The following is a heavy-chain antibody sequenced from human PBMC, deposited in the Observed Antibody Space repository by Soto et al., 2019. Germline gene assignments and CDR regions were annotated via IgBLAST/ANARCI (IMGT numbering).Heavy chain of an antibody. D-gene: IGHD6-19*01. V-gene: IGHV4-31*02. J-gene: IGHJ5*02. CDR3: ARMYSSGSGWFHP. CDR1: GYFIGAGGCY. CDR2: FYSSGSI. Sequence: PSETLSLTCFVSGYFIGAGGCYWSWIRHHPGKGLEWIGSFYSSGSIIYNPSLRSRVSISGDMSTNQFSMSLTSVTAADTARYYCARMYSSGSGWFHPWGQGTLVTVSS.